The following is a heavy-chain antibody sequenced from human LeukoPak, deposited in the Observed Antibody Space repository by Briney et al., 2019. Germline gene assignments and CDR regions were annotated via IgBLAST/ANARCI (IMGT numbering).Heavy chain of an antibody. J-gene: IGHJ4*02. V-gene: IGHV3-30*04. CDR1: AYTFNNYA. Sequence: GGPLRLSCATSAYTFNNYAMHWVRQAPGKGLEWVALISYDGSNKYADSVKGRFTISRDNSNNMLYLQMSSLRVEDTAVYYCARSPVHYDILTGYSHPLDHWGQGTLVTVSS. CDR3: ARSPVHYDILTGYSHPLDH. CDR2: ISYDGSNK. D-gene: IGHD3-9*01.